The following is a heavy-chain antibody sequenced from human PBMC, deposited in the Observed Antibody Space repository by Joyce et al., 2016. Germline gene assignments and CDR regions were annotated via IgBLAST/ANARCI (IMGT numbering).Heavy chain of an antibody. Sequence: EVQLVESGGGLVQPGGSLRLSCAASGIIFSNKEMNWVRQAPGKGLECVSSSNSDDSRIQYADSVRGRFTISRDNARKSLYLEMNSLRVEDTAIYYCTTPSCANWGQGSLVTVSS. CDR2: SNSDDSRI. D-gene: IGHD2-2*01. J-gene: IGHJ4*02. V-gene: IGHV3-48*03. CDR3: TTPSCAN. CDR1: GIIFSNKE.